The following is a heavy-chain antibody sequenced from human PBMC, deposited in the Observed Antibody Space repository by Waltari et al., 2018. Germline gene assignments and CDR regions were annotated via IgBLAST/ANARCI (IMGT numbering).Heavy chain of an antibody. Sequence: EVKLVESGGGLVQPGGSLILSCAASGFTFSDNWMHWVRQAPGKGLVWVSLMNSEATIKDYGDSMKCRFTISRDNAENTLYLQINSLRIEDTAIYYCVRGISGWYGTDFWGQGTLVTVSS. CDR3: VRGISGWYGTDF. V-gene: IGHV3-74*01. CDR1: GFTFSDNW. J-gene: IGHJ4*02. D-gene: IGHD6-19*01. CDR2: MNSEATIK.